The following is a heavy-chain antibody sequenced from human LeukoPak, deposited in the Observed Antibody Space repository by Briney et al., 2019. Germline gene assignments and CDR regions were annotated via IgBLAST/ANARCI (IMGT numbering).Heavy chain of an antibody. V-gene: IGHV4-39*07. CDR3: ARVRGYYYKGFDI. J-gene: IGHJ3*02. Sequence: SETLSLTCTVSGGSISSGDYYWSWIRQPPGKGLEWIGEINHSGSTNYNPSLKSRVTISVDTSKNQFSLKLSSVTAADTAVYYCARVRGYYYKGFDIWGQGTMVTVSS. CDR2: INHSGST. D-gene: IGHD3-22*01. CDR1: GGSISSGDYY.